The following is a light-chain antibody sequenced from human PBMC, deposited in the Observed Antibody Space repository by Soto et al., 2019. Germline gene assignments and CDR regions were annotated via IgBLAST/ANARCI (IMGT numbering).Light chain of an antibody. Sequence: QSDLTXPAAVSWSPGQSVPISVTGTSSDVGGYNYVSWYQQYPGKAPRLVISDVSNRPSGVSNRFSGYKSGNSASLTISGLQAEDEADYYCSSYTSSSTYVFGTGTKVTGL. J-gene: IGLJ1*01. V-gene: IGLV2-14*01. CDR3: SSYTSSSTYV. CDR2: DVS. CDR1: SSDVGGYNY.